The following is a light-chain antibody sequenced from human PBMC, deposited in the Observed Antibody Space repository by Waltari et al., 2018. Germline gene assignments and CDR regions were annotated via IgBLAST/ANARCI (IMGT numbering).Light chain of an antibody. Sequence: QSALTQPRSVSGSPGQSVTISCTGTSSDVGGYNYVSWYQQHPGKAPKLMIYDVSTRPSGVPDRCSGSNSGNTASLTISGLQAEDEADYYCCSYAGSYTYVFGTGTKVTVL. CDR1: SSDVGGYNY. V-gene: IGLV2-11*01. CDR2: DVS. J-gene: IGLJ1*01. CDR3: CSYAGSYTYV.